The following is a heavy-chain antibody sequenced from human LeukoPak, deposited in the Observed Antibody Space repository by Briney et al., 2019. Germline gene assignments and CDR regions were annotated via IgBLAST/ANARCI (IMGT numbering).Heavy chain of an antibody. D-gene: IGHD5-12*01. Sequence: GASVKVSCKASGYTFTGYDMHWVRPAPGQGLEWMGWINPNSGGTNYAQKFQGRVTMTMDTSISTAYMELDRLKSDDTAVYYCARDATSDDYINYWGQGTLVTVSS. J-gene: IGHJ4*02. CDR3: ARDATSDDYINY. CDR2: INPNSGGT. V-gene: IGHV1-2*02. CDR1: GYTFTGYD.